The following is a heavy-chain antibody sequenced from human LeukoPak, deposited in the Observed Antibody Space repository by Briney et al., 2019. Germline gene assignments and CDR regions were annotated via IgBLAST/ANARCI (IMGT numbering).Heavy chain of an antibody. J-gene: IGHJ4*02. CDR3: ARTPRRSSLVYFDY. CDR1: GGSISSYY. CDR2: IYYSGST. D-gene: IGHD6-13*01. V-gene: IGHV4-59*01. Sequence: SETLSLTCTVSGGSISSYYWSWIRQPPGKGLEWIGYIYYSGSTNYNPSLKSRVTISVDTSKNQFSLKLSSVTAADTAVYYCARTPRRSSLVYFDYWGQGTLVTVSS.